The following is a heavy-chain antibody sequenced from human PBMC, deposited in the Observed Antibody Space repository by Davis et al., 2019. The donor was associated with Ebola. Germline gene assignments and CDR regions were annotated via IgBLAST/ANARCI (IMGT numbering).Heavy chain of an antibody. D-gene: IGHD1-26*01. Sequence: ASVKVSCKTSGYTFTNFNINWVRQAPGQGLEWMGWISADNGDTNYARNVQGRVTMTTDTSTTTAYMELRSLRSDDTAIYYCARDIPAYSGSYYWGQGTLVTVSS. CDR1: GYTFTNFN. J-gene: IGHJ4*02. CDR2: ISADNGDT. CDR3: ARDIPAYSGSYY. V-gene: IGHV1-18*01.